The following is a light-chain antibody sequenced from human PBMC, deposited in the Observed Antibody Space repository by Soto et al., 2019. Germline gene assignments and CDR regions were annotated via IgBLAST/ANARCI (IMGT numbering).Light chain of an antibody. V-gene: IGKV1-5*03. CDR1: QSISSW. CDR2: KAS. Sequence: IQMTQSPSTLSASVEDRVTVTVRASQSISSWLAWYQQKPGKAPKLLIYKASSLESGVPSRFSGSGSGTDFTLTISSLQPDDFATYYCQHYNSYSEAFGQGTKVDIK. J-gene: IGKJ1*01. CDR3: QHYNSYSEA.